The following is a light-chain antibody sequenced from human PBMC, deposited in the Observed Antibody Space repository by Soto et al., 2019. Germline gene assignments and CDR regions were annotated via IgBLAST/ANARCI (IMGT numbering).Light chain of an antibody. CDR2: DAS. CDR1: QSISSW. V-gene: IGKV1-5*01. Sequence: DIQMTQSPSTLCASVGDRVTITCRASQSISSWLAWYQQKPGKAPKLLIYDASSLESGVPSRFSGSGSGTEFTLTISSLQPDDFATYYCQQYNSYPWTFGQGTKVDI. J-gene: IGKJ1*01. CDR3: QQYNSYPWT.